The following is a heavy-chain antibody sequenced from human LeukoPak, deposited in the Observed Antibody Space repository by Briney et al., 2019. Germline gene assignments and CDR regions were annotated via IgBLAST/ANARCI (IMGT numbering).Heavy chain of an antibody. V-gene: IGHV1-69*13. D-gene: IGHD2-2*01. CDR1: GGTFSSYA. J-gene: IGHJ5*02. CDR2: IIPIFGTA. CDR3: ARVGYCSSTSCYDRGYNWSDP. Sequence: SVKVSCKASGGTFSSYAISWVRQAPGQGLEWMGGIIPIFGTANYAQKFQGRVTITADESTSTAYMELSSLRSEDTAVYYCARVGYCSSTSCYDRGYNWSDPWGQGTLVTVSS.